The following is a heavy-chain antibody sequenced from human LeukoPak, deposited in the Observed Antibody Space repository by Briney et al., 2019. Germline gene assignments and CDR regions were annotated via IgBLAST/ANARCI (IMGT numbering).Heavy chain of an antibody. Sequence: ASVKVSCKASGGTFSSYAISLVRQAPGQGLEWMRGIIPIFGTANYAQKFQGRVTITADESTSTAYMELSSLRSEDTAVYYCARTPASPLNYYYYYGMDVWGQGTTVTVSS. CDR2: IIPIFGTA. CDR3: ARTPASPLNYYYYYGMDV. V-gene: IGHV1-69*13. CDR1: GGTFSSYA. J-gene: IGHJ6*02.